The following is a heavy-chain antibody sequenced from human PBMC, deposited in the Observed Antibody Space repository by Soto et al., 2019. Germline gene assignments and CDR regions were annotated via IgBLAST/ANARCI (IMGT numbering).Heavy chain of an antibody. CDR1: GGPFSDYY. V-gene: IGHV4-34*01. CDR3: ASGRGYTWIL. D-gene: IGHD3-22*01. CDR2: ISQSGNT. Sequence: QVQLQQWGAGLLKPSETLSLTCAAYGGPFSDYYWSWIRQPPGKGLEWIGEISQSGNTKYTPSLKSRGTISVDTSRNQFSMKLTAVTAADTALYYCASGRGYTWILGGQGTMVTVSS. J-gene: IGHJ4*02.